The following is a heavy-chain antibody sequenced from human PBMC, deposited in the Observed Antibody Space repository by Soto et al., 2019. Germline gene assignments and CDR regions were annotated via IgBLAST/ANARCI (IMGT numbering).Heavy chain of an antibody. CDR3: ARGGSGWYRRTYYGMDV. Sequence: SETLSLTCTVSGGSISSSSYYWGWIRQPPGKGLEWIGSIYYSGSTYYNPSLKSRVTISADTSKNQFSLKLSSVTAADTAVYYCARGGSGWYRRTYYGMDVWGQGTTVTVSS. V-gene: IGHV4-39*01. D-gene: IGHD6-19*01. J-gene: IGHJ6*02. CDR2: IYYSGST. CDR1: GGSISSSSYY.